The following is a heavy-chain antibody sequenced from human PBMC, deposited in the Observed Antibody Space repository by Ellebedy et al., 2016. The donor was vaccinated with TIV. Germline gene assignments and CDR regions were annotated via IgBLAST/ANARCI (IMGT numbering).Heavy chain of an antibody. Sequence: GESLKISCAASGFTFSPYAMAWVRQAPGKGLEWVSGIVGSGAQKYADSVKGRLTISRDNSKRTVDLQMNSLRAEDTAVYFCAKDRTPGDGYWVFDNWGQGTLVSVSS. D-gene: IGHD5-18*01. CDR2: IVGSGA. CDR1: GFTFSPYA. J-gene: IGHJ4*02. CDR3: AKDRTPGDGYWVFDN. V-gene: IGHV3-23*01.